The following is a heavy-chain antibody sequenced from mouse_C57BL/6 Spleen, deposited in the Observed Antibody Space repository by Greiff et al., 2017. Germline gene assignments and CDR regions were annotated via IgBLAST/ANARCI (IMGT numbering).Heavy chain of an antibody. V-gene: IGHV1-54*01. CDR3: ARGIYYGNLWFAY. Sequence: QVQLKESGAELVRPGTSVKVSCKASGYAFPNYLIEWVKQRPGQGLEWIGVINPGSGGTNYNEKFTGKATLTADKSSSTAYMQLSSLTSEDSAVYFCARGIYYGNLWFAYWGQGTLVTVSA. D-gene: IGHD2-1*01. J-gene: IGHJ3*01. CDR2: INPGSGGT. CDR1: GYAFPNYL.